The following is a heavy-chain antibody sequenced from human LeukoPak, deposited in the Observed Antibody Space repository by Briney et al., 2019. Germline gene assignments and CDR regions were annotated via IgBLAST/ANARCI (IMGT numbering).Heavy chain of an antibody. D-gene: IGHD6-13*01. CDR1: GGSISGGKDF. CDR2: IYYTGST. Sequence: PSETLSHTCAVSGGSISGGKDFWGWIRQSPGKGLEWIGSIYYTGSTYYNPSLKSRVTISVDTSKSEFSLMVHSVTAADTAMYYCARRGITYSTSFFDSWGQGTPVTVAS. J-gene: IGHJ4*02. CDR3: ARRGITYSTSFFDS. V-gene: IGHV4-39*01.